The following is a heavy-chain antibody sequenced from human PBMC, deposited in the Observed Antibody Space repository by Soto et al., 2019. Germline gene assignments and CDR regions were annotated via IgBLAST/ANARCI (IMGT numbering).Heavy chain of an antibody. V-gene: IGHV1-18*04. CDR3: SRDQGLKVSAVVGDNFDS. CDR2: INSYNGDT. D-gene: IGHD3-3*01. J-gene: IGHJ1*01. CDR1: GYDFIGHG. Sequence: QVQLVQSGGEVKKPGASVKVSCKASGYDFIGHGISWVRQARGQGLEWMGWINSYNGDTKYARKYQDRITLTKDKARRTVSMELTSTRADAKAVYYCSRDQGLKVSAVVGDNFDSWGQGALVTVSS.